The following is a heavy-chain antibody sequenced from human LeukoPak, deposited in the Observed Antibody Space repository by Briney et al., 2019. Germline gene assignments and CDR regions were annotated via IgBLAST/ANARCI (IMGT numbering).Heavy chain of an antibody. V-gene: IGHV3-48*01. CDR3: AGSGFNYGDHAFDI. D-gene: IGHD4-17*01. J-gene: IGHJ3*02. Sequence: PGGSLRLSCAASGFTFSSYSMNWVRQAPGKGLEWVSYISSSSSTIYYADSVKGRFTISRDNSKNTLCLQMNSLRAEDTAVYYCAGSGFNYGDHAFDIWGQGTMVTVSS. CDR1: GFTFSSYS. CDR2: ISSSSSTI.